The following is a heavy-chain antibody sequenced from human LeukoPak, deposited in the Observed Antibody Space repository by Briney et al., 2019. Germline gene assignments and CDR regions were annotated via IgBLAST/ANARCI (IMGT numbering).Heavy chain of an antibody. V-gene: IGHV1-69*04. J-gene: IGHJ6*02. CDR1: VGTFSSYA. CDR2: IIPILGIA. Sequence: GASVKVSCKASVGTFSSYAISWVRQAPGQGGEWRGRIIPILGIANYAQKFQGRVTVTANKSTSTAYMELSSVRYEKTAVYLCAREGGGSGSGPYLRYYYYYYGMDVWGQGTTVTVSS. D-gene: IGHD3-10*01. CDR3: AREGGGSGSGPYLRYYYYYYGMDV.